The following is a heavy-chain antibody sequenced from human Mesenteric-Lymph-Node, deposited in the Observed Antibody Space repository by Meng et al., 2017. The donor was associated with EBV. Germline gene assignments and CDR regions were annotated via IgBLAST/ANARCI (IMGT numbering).Heavy chain of an antibody. CDR2: IHYTETN. J-gene: IGHJ5*01. CDR3: ARHGYSNYLNWFDS. CDR1: GGSISNGNYY. V-gene: IGHV4-39*01. Sequence: QAPLQESGPGLVKPSETLSLTCTVFGGSISNGNYYWGWIRQPPGKGLEWIGSIHYTETNYRSPSLKSRVTIFVDTSKNQLSLKLTSVTAADTAVYYCARHGYSNYLNWFDSWGQGTLVTVSS. D-gene: IGHD4-11*01.